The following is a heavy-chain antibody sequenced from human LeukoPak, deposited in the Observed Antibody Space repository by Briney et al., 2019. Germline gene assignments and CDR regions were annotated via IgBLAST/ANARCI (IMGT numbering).Heavy chain of an antibody. Sequence: ASVKVSCKASGYTFTSYGISWVRQAPGQGLEWMGWISAYNGNTNYAQKLQGRVTMTTDTSTSTAYMELSSLRSEDTAVYYCASEYYYDSSGYPSYYFDYWGQGTLVTVSS. CDR1: GYTFTSYG. V-gene: IGHV1-18*01. CDR2: ISAYNGNT. J-gene: IGHJ4*02. D-gene: IGHD3-22*01. CDR3: ASEYYYDSSGYPSYYFDY.